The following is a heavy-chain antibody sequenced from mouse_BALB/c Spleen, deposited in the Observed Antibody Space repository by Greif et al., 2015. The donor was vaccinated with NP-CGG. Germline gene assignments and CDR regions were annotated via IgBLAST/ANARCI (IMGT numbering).Heavy chain of an antibody. CDR3: ARRGDYDGFDY. Sequence: QVQLQQSGAELAKPGASVKISCKASGYTFTSYWMHWVKQRPGRGLEWIGYINPSTGYTEYNQKFKDKATLTADKSSSTAYMQLSSLTSGDSAVYYCARRGDYDGFDYWGQGTTLTVSS. D-gene: IGHD2-4*01. J-gene: IGHJ2*01. CDR2: INPSTGYT. CDR1: GYTFTSYW. V-gene: IGHV1-7*01.